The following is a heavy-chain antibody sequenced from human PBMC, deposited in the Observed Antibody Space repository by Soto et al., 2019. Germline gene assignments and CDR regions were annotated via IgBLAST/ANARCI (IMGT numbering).Heavy chain of an antibody. CDR2: IYYSGST. Sequence: QVQLQESGPGLVKPSQTLSLTCTVSGGSISSGDYYWSWIRQPPGKGLEWIGYIYYSGSTYYNPSLKGRVTISVDTSKNQFSLKLSSVTAADTAVYYCARVVAAVNNWFDPWGQGTLVTVSS. CDR1: GGSISSGDYY. J-gene: IGHJ5*02. V-gene: IGHV4-30-4*01. D-gene: IGHD6-13*01. CDR3: ARVVAAVNNWFDP.